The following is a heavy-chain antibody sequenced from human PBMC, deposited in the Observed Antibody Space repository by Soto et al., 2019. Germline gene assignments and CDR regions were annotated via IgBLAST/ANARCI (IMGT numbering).Heavy chain of an antibody. CDR3: ARDKDRPQLGGNYYYILDV. V-gene: IGHV1-69*12. CDR2: IMPVFRRP. CDR1: GGTFRTSA. Sequence: QVQLVQSGAEVKKPGSSVKVSCKASGGTFRTSAISWVRQAPGQGLEWVGGIMPVFRRPKYAQNFQGRVTITADESTSTAYMELSSLRSDDTAVYYCARDKDRPQLGGNYYYILDVWGPGTAVTVSS. D-gene: IGHD3-3*02. J-gene: IGHJ6*02.